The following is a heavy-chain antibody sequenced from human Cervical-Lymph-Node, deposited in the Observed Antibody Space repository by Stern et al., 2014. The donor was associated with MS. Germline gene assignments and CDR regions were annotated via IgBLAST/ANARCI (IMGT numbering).Heavy chain of an antibody. J-gene: IGHJ5*02. D-gene: IGHD6-19*01. Sequence: VQLVESGPGLVKPSETLSLMCTVSGDSIRNYYWNWIRQTPGRGLQWIGYVYYTGSTSYNPSLKGRVTISLGTSKKQFSLKLDSVTAADPAVYYCARGGIALALNWFDLWGQGTPVTVSS. V-gene: IGHV4-59*01. CDR3: ARGGIALALNWFDL. CDR1: GDSIRNYY. CDR2: VYYTGST.